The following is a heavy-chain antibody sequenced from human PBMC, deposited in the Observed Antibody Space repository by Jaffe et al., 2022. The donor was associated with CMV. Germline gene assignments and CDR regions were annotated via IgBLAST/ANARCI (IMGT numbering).Heavy chain of an antibody. CDR1: GFTFSSYA. V-gene: IGHV3-64D*06. CDR2: ISSNGGST. J-gene: IGHJ3*02. Sequence: EVQLVESGGGLVQPGGSLRLSCSASGFTFSSYAMHWVRQAPGKGLEYVSAISSNGGSTYYADSVKGRFTISRDNSKNTLYLQMSSLRAEDTAVYYCVKGILIDYGDYEDDAFDIWGQGTMVTVSS. D-gene: IGHD4-17*01. CDR3: VKGILIDYGDYEDDAFDI.